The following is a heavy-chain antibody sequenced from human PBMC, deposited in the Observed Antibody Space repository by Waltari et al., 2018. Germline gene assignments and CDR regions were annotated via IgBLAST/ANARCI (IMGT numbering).Heavy chain of an antibody. CDR1: GFSLSNARMG. Sequence: QVTLKESGPVLVKPTETLTLTCTVSGFSLSNARMGVSWIRQPPGKALEWLAHIFSNDEKSYSTSLKSRLTISKDTSKSQVVLTMTNMDPVDTATYYCARIRGIVAHLYYFDYWGQGTLVTVSS. J-gene: IGHJ4*02. CDR3: ARIRGIVAHLYYFDY. D-gene: IGHD1-26*01. CDR2: IFSNDEK. V-gene: IGHV2-26*01.